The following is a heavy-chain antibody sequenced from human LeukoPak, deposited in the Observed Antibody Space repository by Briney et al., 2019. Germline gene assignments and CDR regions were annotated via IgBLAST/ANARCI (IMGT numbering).Heavy chain of an antibody. CDR3: ARFASLYSRSWYYAFDI. Sequence: ASVKVSCKASGYTFTSNDIHWVRQAPGQGLEWMGIINPSAGSTSYAQKFQGRVTMTRDTSTSTVYMELSSLRSEDTAVYYSARFASLYSRSWYYAFDIWGQGTMVTVSS. D-gene: IGHD6-13*01. CDR1: GYTFTSND. CDR2: INPSAGST. V-gene: IGHV1-46*01. J-gene: IGHJ3*02.